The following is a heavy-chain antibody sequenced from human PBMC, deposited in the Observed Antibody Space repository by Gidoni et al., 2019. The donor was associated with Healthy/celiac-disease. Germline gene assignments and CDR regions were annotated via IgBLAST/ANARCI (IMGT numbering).Heavy chain of an antibody. CDR2: LSSISSYI. Sequence: EVQMVESGGGLVKPGGSLRLSCAASGFTFSSYSMNWVRQAPGKGLEWVSSLSSISSYIYYADSVKGRFTISRDNAKNSLYLQMNSLRAEDTAVYYCARFYYDSSGYQEGAFDLWGRGTLVTVSS. V-gene: IGHV3-21*01. CDR1: GFTFSSYS. J-gene: IGHJ2*01. CDR3: ARFYYDSSGYQEGAFDL. D-gene: IGHD3-22*01.